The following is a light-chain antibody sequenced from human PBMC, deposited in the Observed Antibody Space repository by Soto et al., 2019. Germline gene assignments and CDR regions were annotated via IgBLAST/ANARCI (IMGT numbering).Light chain of an antibody. Sequence: DIVFTQSAGTLSLSPGATATLPRRASQSVSSSYLAWYRQRPGQAPRLLIYGPSSRATGIPARFSGSGSGTDFILTISSLEPEDFAIYYCQQRSNWITFGKGTRLEIK. CDR3: QQRSNWIT. J-gene: IGKJ5*01. CDR2: GPS. CDR1: QSVSSSY. V-gene: IGKV3D-20*02.